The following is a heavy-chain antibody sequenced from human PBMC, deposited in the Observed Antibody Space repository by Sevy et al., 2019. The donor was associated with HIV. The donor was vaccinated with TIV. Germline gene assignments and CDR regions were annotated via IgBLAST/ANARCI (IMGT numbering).Heavy chain of an antibody. J-gene: IGHJ4*02. CDR2: IYYTGTT. V-gene: IGHV4-59*01. CDR1: GGSMSSYF. D-gene: IGHD3-10*01. Sequence: SETLSLTCTVSGGSMSSYFWSWIRQPPGKGLEWFGYIYYTGTTNYNPSLKSRLTMSLDTSKNRFSLKLTAVTAADTAVYYCARDSVLSPRVFDSWGQGTLVTVSS. CDR3: ARDSVLSPRVFDS.